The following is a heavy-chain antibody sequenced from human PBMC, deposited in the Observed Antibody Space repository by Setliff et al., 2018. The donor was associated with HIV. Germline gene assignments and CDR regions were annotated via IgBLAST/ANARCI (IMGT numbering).Heavy chain of an antibody. CDR1: GGTFSSFSSKA. V-gene: IGHV1-69*13. Sequence: SVKVSCKASGGTFSSFSSKAISWMRQAPGQGLEWMGGIIPIVGTADYAQKFQGRVTITADESTSTAYLELTSLRPEDTAVYYCARDLPTVVPSWFDPWGQGTLVTVSS. J-gene: IGHJ5*02. D-gene: IGHD4-17*01. CDR3: ARDLPTVVPSWFDP. CDR2: IIPIVGTA.